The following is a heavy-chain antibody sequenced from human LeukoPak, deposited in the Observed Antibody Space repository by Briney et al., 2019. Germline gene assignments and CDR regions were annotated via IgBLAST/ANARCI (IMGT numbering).Heavy chain of an antibody. CDR2: IIPILGIA. D-gene: IGHD3-10*01. V-gene: IGHV1-69*04. Sequence: SVKVSCKASGRTFSSYAISWVRQAPGQGLEWMGRIIPILGIANYAQKFQGRVTLTTDTSTSTAYMELRSLRSDDTAVYYCARDGSGVWFDYWGQGTLVTVSS. J-gene: IGHJ4*02. CDR3: ARDGSGVWFDY. CDR1: GRTFSSYA.